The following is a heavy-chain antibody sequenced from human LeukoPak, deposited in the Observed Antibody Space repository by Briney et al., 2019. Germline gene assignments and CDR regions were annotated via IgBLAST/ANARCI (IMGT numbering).Heavy chain of an antibody. CDR3: ARGQGHSITRDYYMDV. CDR1: GFTFSGSA. J-gene: IGHJ6*03. V-gene: IGHV3-30*04. Sequence: GGSLRLSCAASGFTFSGSAMHWVRQASGKGLEWVAVISYDGSNKYYADSVKGRFTISRDNSKNSLYLQMNSLRAEDTAVYYCARGQGHSITRDYYMDVWGKGTTVTVSS. D-gene: IGHD3-3*02. CDR2: ISYDGSNK.